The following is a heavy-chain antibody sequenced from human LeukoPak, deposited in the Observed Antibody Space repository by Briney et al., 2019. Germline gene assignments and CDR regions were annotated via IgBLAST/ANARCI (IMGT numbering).Heavy chain of an antibody. V-gene: IGHV3-30*02. CDR3: ARSVMMYASTYYFHY. Sequence: GGSLRLSCAASGFTFSSYGMHWVRQTPGKGLEWVAFIRYDGSYKSHADSVKGRFTISRDNSKNTVFLQINSLRADDTSVYYCARSVMMYASTYYFHYWGQGTLVTVSS. D-gene: IGHD2-8*01. CDR2: IRYDGSYK. J-gene: IGHJ4*02. CDR1: GFTFSSYG.